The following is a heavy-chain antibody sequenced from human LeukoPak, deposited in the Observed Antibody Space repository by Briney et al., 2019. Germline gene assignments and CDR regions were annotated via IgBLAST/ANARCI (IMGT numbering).Heavy chain of an antibody. J-gene: IGHJ3*02. V-gene: IGHV3-21*01. D-gene: IGHD5-12*01. CDR3: ARDRVYPSGYDLHEAFDI. CDR1: GFTFSSYS. CDR2: ISSRSSYI. Sequence: GGSLRLSCAASGFTFSSYSMNWVRKAPGKGLEWVSSISSRSSYIYYADSVKGRFTISRDNAKNSLYLQMNSLRGEDTAVYYCARDRVYPSGYDLHEAFDIWGQGTVVTVSS.